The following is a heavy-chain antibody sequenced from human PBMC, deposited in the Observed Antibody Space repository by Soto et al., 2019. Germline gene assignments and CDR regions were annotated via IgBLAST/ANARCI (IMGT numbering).Heavy chain of an antibody. CDR1: GFTFSSYA. Sequence: GGSLRLSCASSGFTFSSYAMSWVRQAPGKGLEWVSAISGSGGSTYYADSVKGRFTISRDNSKNTLYLQINSLRAEDTAVYYCAKDLHYYGSGSYSHAFDYWGQGTLVTVSS. CDR2: ISGSGGST. D-gene: IGHD3-10*01. CDR3: AKDLHYYGSGSYSHAFDY. J-gene: IGHJ4*02. V-gene: IGHV3-23*01.